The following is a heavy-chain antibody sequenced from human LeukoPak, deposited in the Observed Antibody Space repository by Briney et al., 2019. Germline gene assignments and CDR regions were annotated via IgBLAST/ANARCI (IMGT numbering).Heavy chain of an antibody. CDR1: GFTFSSYS. CDR2: ISSSSSYI. Sequence: GGSLRLSCAASGFTFSSYSMNWVRQAPGKGLEWVSSISSSSSYIYYADSVKGRFTIPRDNAKNSLYLQMNSLRAEDTAVYYCARESGYCSSTSCYTKGRYYYYYMDVWGKGTTVTVSS. D-gene: IGHD2-2*02. V-gene: IGHV3-21*01. CDR3: ARESGYCSSTSCYTKGRYYYYYMDV. J-gene: IGHJ6*03.